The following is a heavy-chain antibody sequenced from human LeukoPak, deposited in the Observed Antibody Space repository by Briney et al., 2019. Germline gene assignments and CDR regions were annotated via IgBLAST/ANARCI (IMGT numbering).Heavy chain of an antibody. CDR2: IYYSGST. D-gene: IGHD5-18*01. J-gene: IGHJ6*02. Sequence: SETLSLTCTVSGGSISRYYWSWIRQPPGKGLEWIGYIYYSGSTNYNPSLKSRVTISVDTSKNQFSLKLSSVTAADTAVYYCARVKGGYSYGRYYYYGMDVWGQGTTVTVSS. CDR3: ARVKGGYSYGRYYYYGMDV. CDR1: GGSISRYY. V-gene: IGHV4-59*01.